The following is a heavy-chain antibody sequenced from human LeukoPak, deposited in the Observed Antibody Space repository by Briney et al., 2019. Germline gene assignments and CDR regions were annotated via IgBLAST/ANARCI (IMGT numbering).Heavy chain of an antibody. D-gene: IGHD6-13*01. CDR3: ARENGVASSSLGA. J-gene: IGHJ5*02. CDR2: SFYSGRT. CDR1: GGSIGSNSYY. V-gene: IGHV4-61*05. Sequence: SETLSLTCTVSGGSIGSNSYYWGWIRQPPGKGLEWIGHSFYSGRTNYNPSLKSRVTISVDRSKNQFSLKLSSVTAADTAVYYCARENGVASSSLGAWGQGTLVTVSS.